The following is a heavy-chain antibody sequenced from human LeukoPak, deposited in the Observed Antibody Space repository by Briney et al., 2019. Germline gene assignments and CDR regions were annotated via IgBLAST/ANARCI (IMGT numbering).Heavy chain of an antibody. CDR1: GFTFSSYA. J-gene: IGHJ4*02. Sequence: QTGGSLRLSCAASGFTFSSYAMNWVRQAPGKGLEWVSIVNGSGNNTKYADSVKGRFTISRDNSKNTLYPHMSSLRAEDTAIYYCAKKSNSATFDYWGQGTLVTVSS. CDR2: VNGSGNNT. D-gene: IGHD1-26*01. V-gene: IGHV3-23*01. CDR3: AKKSNSATFDY.